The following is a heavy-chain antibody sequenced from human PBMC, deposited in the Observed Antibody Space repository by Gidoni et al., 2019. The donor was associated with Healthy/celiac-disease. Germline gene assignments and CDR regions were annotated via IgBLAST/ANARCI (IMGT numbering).Heavy chain of an antibody. CDR1: GFNFSSYW. J-gene: IGHJ4*02. CDR2: IKQDGSEK. D-gene: IGHD1-1*01. Sequence: EVQLVESGGGLVQPGGSLRLSCAASGFNFSSYWMSWVRQAQGKGLEWVANIKQDGSEKYYVDSVKGRFTISRDNAKNSLYLQMNSLRAEDTAVYYCARGYAGIDYWGQGTLVTVSS. CDR3: ARGYAGIDY. V-gene: IGHV3-7*01.